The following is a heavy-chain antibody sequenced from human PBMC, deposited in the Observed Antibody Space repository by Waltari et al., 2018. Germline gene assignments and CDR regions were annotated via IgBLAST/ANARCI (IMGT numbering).Heavy chain of an antibody. CDR1: GGSIRSGSSY. CDR3: ARDGVATIFESTFDI. D-gene: IGHD5-12*01. Sequence: QVQLQESGPGLVKPSQTLSLPCTVSGGSIRSGSSYWSWIRQPAGKGLEWIGRIYTSGSTNYNPSLKSRVTISVDTSKNQFSLKLSSVTAADTAVYYCARDGVATIFESTFDIWGQGTMVTVSS. V-gene: IGHV4-61*02. CDR2: IYTSGST. J-gene: IGHJ3*02.